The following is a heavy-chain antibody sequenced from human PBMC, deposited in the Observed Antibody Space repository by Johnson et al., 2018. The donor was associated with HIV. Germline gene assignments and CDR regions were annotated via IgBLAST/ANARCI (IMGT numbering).Heavy chain of an antibody. CDR3: VKGIDSSSWYAFDI. V-gene: IGHV3-53*01. D-gene: IGHD6-13*01. CDR1: EFTVSGGY. J-gene: IGHJ3*02. Sequence: VQLVASGGGLIQPGGSLRLSCAASEFTVSGGYMNWVRQAPGKGLEWVSVIYSGGRTYYTDSVKGRFTISRDNSKNTLYLQMNSLRAEDTAVYYCVKGIDSSSWYAFDIWGQGTMVTVSS. CDR2: IYSGGRT.